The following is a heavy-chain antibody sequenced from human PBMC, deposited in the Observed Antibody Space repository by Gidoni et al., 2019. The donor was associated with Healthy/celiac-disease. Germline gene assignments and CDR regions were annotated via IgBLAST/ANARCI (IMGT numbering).Heavy chain of an antibody. D-gene: IGHD3-3*01. CDR2: INPSGGST. V-gene: IGHV1-46*01. CDR3: ARGKVLRFLEWQDPDY. CDR1: GYTFTSYY. Sequence: QVQLVQSGAEVKKPGASVKVSCKASGYTFTSYYMHWVRQAPGQGLDWMGIINPSGGSTSYAQKFQGRVTMTRDTSTSTVYMELSSLRSEDTAVYYCARGKVLRFLEWQDPDYWGQGTLVTASS. J-gene: IGHJ4*02.